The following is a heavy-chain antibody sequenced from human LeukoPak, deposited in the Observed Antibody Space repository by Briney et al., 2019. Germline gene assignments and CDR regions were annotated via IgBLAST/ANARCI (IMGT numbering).Heavy chain of an antibody. Sequence: PGGSLRLSCAASGFTFSSYGMHWVRQAPGKGLEWVTFIRYDGSNKYYADSVKGRFTISRDNAKNSLYLQMNSLRAEDTAVYYCARGTIDAFDIWGQGTMVTVSS. CDR2: IRYDGSNK. CDR3: ARGTIDAFDI. J-gene: IGHJ3*02. D-gene: IGHD3-3*01. CDR1: GFTFSSYG. V-gene: IGHV3-30*02.